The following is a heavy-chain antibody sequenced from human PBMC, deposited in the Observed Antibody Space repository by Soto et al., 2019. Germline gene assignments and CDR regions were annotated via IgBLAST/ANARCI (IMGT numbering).Heavy chain of an antibody. CDR1: GFTFTSDG. J-gene: IGHJ6*02. Sequence: SGGSLRLSCAASGFTFTSDGMHWVRQAPSNVLEWMALILHDGSAEYYADSVKGRFTISRDNSKNTLYLQMNSLRAEDTAVYYCARSRDGYSFYFYYGMDGWGQGTTVTVSS. D-gene: IGHD4-4*01. V-gene: IGHV3-30*03. CDR2: ILHDGSAE. CDR3: ARSRDGYSFYFYYGMDG.